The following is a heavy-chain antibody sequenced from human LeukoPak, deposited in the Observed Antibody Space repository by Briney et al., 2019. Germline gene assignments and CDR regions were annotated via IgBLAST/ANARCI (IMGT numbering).Heavy chain of an antibody. CDR2: INHSGST. CDR3: AREGPRWLQPHPYFDY. D-gene: IGHD5-12*01. Sequence: SETLSHTCAVQGVALRGYYWKGLRQPPAKGRDWIGEINHSGSTSYNPSLKSRVTISVDTSKNQFSLKLSSVTAADTAVYYCAREGPRWLQPHPYFDYWGQGTLVAVSS. CDR1: GVALRGYY. V-gene: IGHV4-34*01. J-gene: IGHJ4*02.